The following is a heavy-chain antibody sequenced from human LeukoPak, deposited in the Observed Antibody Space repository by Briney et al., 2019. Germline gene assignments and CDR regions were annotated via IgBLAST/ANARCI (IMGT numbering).Heavy chain of an antibody. CDR1: GGSISSSSYY. J-gene: IGHJ4*02. CDR2: IYYSGST. V-gene: IGHV4-39*01. CDR3: ARRDYGGNSVSDYFDY. Sequence: SETLSLTCTVSGGSISSSSYYWGWIRQPPGKGLEWIGSIYYSGSTYYNPSLKSRVTISVDTSKNQFSLKLSSVTAADTAVYYCARRDYGGNSVSDYFDYWGQGTLVTVSS. D-gene: IGHD4-23*01.